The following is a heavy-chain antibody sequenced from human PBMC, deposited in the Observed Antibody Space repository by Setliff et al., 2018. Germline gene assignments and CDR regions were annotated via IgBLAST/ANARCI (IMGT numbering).Heavy chain of an antibody. D-gene: IGHD1-1*01. CDR3: ARTGTYRYFDY. V-gene: IGHV4-39*01. CDR1: GGSISSGVYY. J-gene: IGHJ4*02. Sequence: SETLSLTCTVSGGSISSGVYYWAWICQPPGKGLEWIGRIYYRGDTYYNASLKSRLTLSVDTSKNQVSLNLRSVTAADTAVYYCARTGTYRYFDYWGQGTQVTVSS. CDR2: IYYRGDT.